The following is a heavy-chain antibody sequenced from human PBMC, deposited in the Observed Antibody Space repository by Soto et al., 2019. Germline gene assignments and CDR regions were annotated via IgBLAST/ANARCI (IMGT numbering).Heavy chain of an antibody. D-gene: IGHD2-15*01. CDR1: GYTFSNYG. J-gene: IGHJ4*02. CDR2: ISAYNGNT. V-gene: IGHV1-18*01. Sequence: ASVKVSCKASGYTFSNYGIAWVRQAPGQGLEWMGWISAYNGNTNYAQKLQGRVTTTTDTSTSTAYMELRSLRSDDTAVYYCARAIHCSGGSCYDEGGFDYWGQGTLVTVSS. CDR3: ARAIHCSGGSCYDEGGFDY.